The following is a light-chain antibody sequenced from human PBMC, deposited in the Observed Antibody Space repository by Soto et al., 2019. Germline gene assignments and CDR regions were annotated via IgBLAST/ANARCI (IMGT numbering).Light chain of an antibody. CDR2: EVN. J-gene: IGLJ1*01. V-gene: IGLV2-8*01. CDR3: SSSADGTSYV. CDR1: SSYVGFFNY. Sequence: QSVLTQPPSVSGSPGQSVTISCTGTSSYVGFFNYVSWYQHHPGKVPKFLIYEVNKRPSGVPDRFSGSKSGNTASLTVSGLQPEDEAEYFCSSSADGTSYVFGTGTKVT.